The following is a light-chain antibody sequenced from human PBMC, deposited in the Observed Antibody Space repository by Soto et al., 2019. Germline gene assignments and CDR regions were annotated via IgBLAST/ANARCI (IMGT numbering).Light chain of an antibody. CDR2: GAS. CDR1: QSVSSSY. J-gene: IGKJ1*01. V-gene: IGKV3-20*01. Sequence: EIVLTQSPGTLSLSPGERATLSCRASQSVSSSYLAWYQQKPGQAPRLLIYGASSRATGIPDRFSGSGSGTDLTLNISRLEPEDFAVYYCHQYGSSPRTFGQGTNVEIK. CDR3: HQYGSSPRT.